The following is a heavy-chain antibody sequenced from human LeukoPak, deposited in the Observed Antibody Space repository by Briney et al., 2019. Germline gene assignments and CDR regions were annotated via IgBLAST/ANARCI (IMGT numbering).Heavy chain of an antibody. CDR3: ARRAALVGQGMDY. D-gene: IGHD3-9*01. Sequence: GESLKISCQVSGYNFATYWIGWVRQMPGKGLEWMGIISPADSDTRYSPSFQGQVTISADKSINTAYLQWSSLRASDTAIYYCARRAALVGQGMDYGGKGTLATVSS. CDR2: ISPADSDT. V-gene: IGHV5-51*01. J-gene: IGHJ4*02. CDR1: GYNFATYW.